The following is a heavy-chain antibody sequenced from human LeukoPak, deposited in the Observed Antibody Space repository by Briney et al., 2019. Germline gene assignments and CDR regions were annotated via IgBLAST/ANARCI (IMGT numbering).Heavy chain of an antibody. Sequence: SETLSLTCTVSGGSISSYYWSWIRQPPGKGLEWIGYIYHSGSTNYNPSLKSRVTISVDTSKNQFSLKLSSVTAADTAVYYCARDCRSTSCYNYWGQGTLVTVSS. V-gene: IGHV4-59*01. CDR1: GGSISSYY. CDR2: IYHSGST. J-gene: IGHJ4*02. D-gene: IGHD2-2*01. CDR3: ARDCRSTSCYNY.